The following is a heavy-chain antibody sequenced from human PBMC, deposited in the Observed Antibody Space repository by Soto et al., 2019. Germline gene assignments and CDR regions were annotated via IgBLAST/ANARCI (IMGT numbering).Heavy chain of an antibody. CDR2: VHHNENT. CDR1: GHSISSGYY. CDR3: ARGADIMATTGDAFDI. Sequence: SETLSLTCAVSGHSISSGYYWGWIRQPPGKGLEWIGNVHHNENTYYNPSLKSRVTISLHTSKNQFSLKVSSVTAADTAVYSCARGADIMATTGDAFDIWGQGTMVTVSS. V-gene: IGHV4-38-2*01. D-gene: IGHD5-12*01. J-gene: IGHJ3*02.